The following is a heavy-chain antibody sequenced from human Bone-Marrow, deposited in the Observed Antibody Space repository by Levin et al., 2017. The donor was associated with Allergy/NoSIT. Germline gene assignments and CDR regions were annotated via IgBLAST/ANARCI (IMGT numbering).Heavy chain of an antibody. J-gene: IGHJ3*01. V-gene: IGHV3-11*01. CDR1: GFAFSDYY. D-gene: IGHD3-3*02. CDR3: ARHRSGGKSIFGDDAFNF. CDR2: ISGNGRTN. Sequence: AGGSLRLSCTASGFAFSDYYMTWIRQAPGKGLEWVAYISGNGRTNSSADSVKGRFTVSRDNAKNSLFLQMDSLRVDDTAIYYCARHRSGGKSIFGDDAFNFWGQGTVVTVSS.